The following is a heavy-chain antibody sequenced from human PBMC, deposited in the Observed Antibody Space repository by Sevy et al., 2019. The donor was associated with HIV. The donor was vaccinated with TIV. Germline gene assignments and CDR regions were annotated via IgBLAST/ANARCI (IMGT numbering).Heavy chain of an antibody. V-gene: IGHV3-30-3*01. CDR1: GFTFSSYA. CDR2: ISYDGSNK. Sequence: GGSLRLSCAASGFTFSSYAMHWVRQAPGKGLEWVAVISYDGSNKYYADSVMGRFTISRDNSKNTLYLQMNSLRAEDTAVYYCARDHFRYCSGGSCYRPFDYWGQGTLVTVSS. D-gene: IGHD2-15*01. CDR3: ARDHFRYCSGGSCYRPFDY. J-gene: IGHJ4*02.